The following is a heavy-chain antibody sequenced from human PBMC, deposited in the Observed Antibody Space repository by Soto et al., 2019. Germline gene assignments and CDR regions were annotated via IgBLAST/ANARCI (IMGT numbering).Heavy chain of an antibody. V-gene: IGHV3-30-3*01. J-gene: IGHJ3*02. CDR2: ISYEGSTK. CDR1: GFTFSSYA. CDR3: ARGGEAVDQGGYSYGYHDAFDI. D-gene: IGHD5-18*01. Sequence: QVQLVESGGGVVQPGRSLRLSCAASGFTFSSYAMHWVRQAPGKGLEWVAVISYEGSTKYYADSVKGRFTISRDNSKNTLYLQMNSLRAEDTAVYYCARGGEAVDQGGYSYGYHDAFDIWGQGTMVTVSS.